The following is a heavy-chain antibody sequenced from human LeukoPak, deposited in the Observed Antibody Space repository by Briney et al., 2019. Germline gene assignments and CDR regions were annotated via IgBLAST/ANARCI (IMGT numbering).Heavy chain of an antibody. V-gene: IGHV4-39*01. CDR3: ARREVGATIAFFDY. CDR1: GGSISSSSYY. D-gene: IGHD1-26*01. Sequence: SETLSLTCTVSGGSISSSSYYWGWIRQPPGKGLEWIGSIYYSGSTYYNPSLKSRVTISVDTSKNQFSLKLSSVTAADAAVYYCARREVGATIAFFDYWGQGTLVTVSS. J-gene: IGHJ4*02. CDR2: IYYSGST.